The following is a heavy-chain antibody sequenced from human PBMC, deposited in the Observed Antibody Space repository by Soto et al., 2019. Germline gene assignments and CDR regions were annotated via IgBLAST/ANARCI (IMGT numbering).Heavy chain of an antibody. CDR3: ARCSGGSCYDDAFDI. V-gene: IGHV3-11*03. J-gene: IGHJ3*02. CDR1: GFTFSDYY. CDR2: ISSSSSYT. Sequence: GGSLRLSCAASGFTFSDYYMSWIPQAPGKGLEWVSYISSSSSYTNYADSVKGRFTISRDNAKNSLYLQMNSLRAEDTAVYYCARCSGGSCYDDAFDIWGQGTMVTVSS. D-gene: IGHD2-15*01.